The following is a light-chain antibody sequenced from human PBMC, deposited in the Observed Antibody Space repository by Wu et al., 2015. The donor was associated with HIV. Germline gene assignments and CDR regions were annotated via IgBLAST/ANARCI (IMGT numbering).Light chain of an antibody. CDR1: QSITSDF. J-gene: IGKJ1*01. V-gene: IGKV3-20*01. CDR3: LQYYSYPRT. CDR2: GAS. Sequence: EIVLTQSPGTLSLSPGTRVTLSCRASQSITSDFLAWYQQKPGQSPRLLIYGASTRATGIPDRFSGSGSGTDFSLTISRLEPEDVATYYCLQYYSYPRTFGQGTKVEIK.